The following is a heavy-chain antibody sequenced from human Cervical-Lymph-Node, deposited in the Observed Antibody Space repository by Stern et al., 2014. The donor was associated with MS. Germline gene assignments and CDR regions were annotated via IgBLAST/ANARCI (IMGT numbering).Heavy chain of an antibody. CDR2: IYYSGST. V-gene: IGHV4-39*01. CDR1: GGSISSSSYY. J-gene: IGHJ4*02. D-gene: IGHD6-19*01. CDR3: ARHEPEPDSSGWYFSDY. Sequence: QVQLQESGPGLVKPSETLSLTCTVSGGSISSSSYYWGWIRQPPGKGLEWIGGIYYSGSTYYNPSLKSRVTISVDTSKNQFSLQRSSGTAADTAVYYCARHEPEPDSSGWYFSDYWGQGTLVTVSS.